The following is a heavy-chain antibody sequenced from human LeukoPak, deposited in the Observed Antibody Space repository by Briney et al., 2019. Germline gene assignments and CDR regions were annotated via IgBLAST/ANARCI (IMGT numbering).Heavy chain of an antibody. Sequence: ASVKVSCKASGYTFTAYYMHWVRQAPGQGLEWMGWINPNSGGTNYAQKFQGRVTMTRDTSISTAYMELSRLRSDDTAMDYCVREIRAISGTPDWRQGTLVTVSS. V-gene: IGHV1-2*02. CDR1: GYTFTAYY. D-gene: IGHD3-10*01. CDR2: INPNSGGT. J-gene: IGHJ4*02. CDR3: VREIRAISGTPD.